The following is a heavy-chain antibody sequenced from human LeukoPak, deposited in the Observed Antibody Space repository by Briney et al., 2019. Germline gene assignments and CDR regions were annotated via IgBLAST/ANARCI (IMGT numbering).Heavy chain of an antibody. CDR2: IKTKGDGGTT. D-gene: IGHD4-17*01. Sequence: GGSLRLSCPVSRFTLNNAWMSWVRQPPGKGLEWVGRIKTKGDGGTTDYAAPVKGRFTISRDDSKNTLYLQKNSLETEDTAMYYCTTETIMTTISHGGGYWGQGTLVTVSS. V-gene: IGHV3-15*01. J-gene: IGHJ4*02. CDR1: RFTLNNAW. CDR3: TTETIMTTISHGGGY.